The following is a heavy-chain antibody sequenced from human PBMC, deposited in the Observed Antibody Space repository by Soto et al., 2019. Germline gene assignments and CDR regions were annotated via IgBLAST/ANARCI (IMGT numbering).Heavy chain of an antibody. J-gene: IGHJ4*02. V-gene: IGHV4-39*01. CDR1: GGSISSSSYY. D-gene: IGHD6-13*01. CDR3: ARHPYSSSSKHPFDY. CDR2: IYYSGST. Sequence: SETLSLTCTVSGGSISSSSYYWGWIRQPPGKGLEWIGSIYYSGSTYYNPSLKSRVTISVDTSKNQFSLKLSSVTAADTAVYYCARHPYSSSSKHPFDYWGQGTLVTVSS.